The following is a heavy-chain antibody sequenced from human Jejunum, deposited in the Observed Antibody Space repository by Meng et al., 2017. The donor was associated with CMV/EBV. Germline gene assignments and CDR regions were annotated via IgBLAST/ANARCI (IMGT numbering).Heavy chain of an antibody. V-gene: IGHV4-34*01. CDR2: VNHSENT. CDR1: GGSFRGYY. Sequence: LSLTCAVYGGSFRGYYYTWIRQPPGGGLEWIGEVNHSENTDYNPSLKSRVTISIDKSNNQFSLRLSSVTAADTAVYYCTRGQLRSSHWGQGTLVTVSS. D-gene: IGHD4-17*01. CDR3: TRGQLRSSH. J-gene: IGHJ4*01.